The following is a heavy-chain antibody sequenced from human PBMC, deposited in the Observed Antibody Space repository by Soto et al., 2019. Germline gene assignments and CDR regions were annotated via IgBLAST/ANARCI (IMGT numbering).Heavy chain of an antibody. Sequence: EVQLVESGGGLVQPGGSLRLSCAASGFTFRSYWMSWVRQAPGKGLEWVASIKQDGSDKYYVESVKGRFTISRDNAENSVDLLMNTLRAEDTAVYYCARDKHVYDFFGADEAFDIWGQGTMVTVSS. D-gene: IGHD3-3*01. V-gene: IGHV3-7*05. CDR2: IKQDGSDK. CDR1: GFTFRSYW. CDR3: ARDKHVYDFFGADEAFDI. J-gene: IGHJ3*02.